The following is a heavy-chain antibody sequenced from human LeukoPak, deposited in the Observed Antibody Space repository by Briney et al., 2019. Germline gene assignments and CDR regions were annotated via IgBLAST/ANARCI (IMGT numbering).Heavy chain of an antibody. Sequence: PGGSLRLPCAASGFTFDDYTMHWVRQAPGKGLEWVSLISWDGGSTYYADSVKGRFTISRDNSKNSLYLQMNSLRTEDTALYYCAKEKLGGYFDYWGQGTLVTVSS. CDR2: ISWDGGST. CDR1: GFTFDDYT. V-gene: IGHV3-43*01. D-gene: IGHD1-26*01. J-gene: IGHJ4*02. CDR3: AKEKLGGYFDY.